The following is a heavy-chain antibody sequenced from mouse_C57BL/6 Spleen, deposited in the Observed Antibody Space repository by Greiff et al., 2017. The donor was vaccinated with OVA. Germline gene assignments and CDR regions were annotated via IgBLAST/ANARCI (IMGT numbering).Heavy chain of an antibody. J-gene: IGHJ1*03. CDR3: AKESYYGSSPSWYFDV. CDR2: IWRGGST. Sequence: VKLQESGPGLVQPSQSLSITCTVSGFSLTSYGVHWVRQSPGKGLEWLGVIWRGGSTDYNAAFMSRLSITKDNSKSQVFFTMNSLQADDTAIYYCAKESYYGSSPSWYFDVWGTGTTVTVSS. D-gene: IGHD1-1*01. CDR1: GFSLTSYG. V-gene: IGHV2-5*01.